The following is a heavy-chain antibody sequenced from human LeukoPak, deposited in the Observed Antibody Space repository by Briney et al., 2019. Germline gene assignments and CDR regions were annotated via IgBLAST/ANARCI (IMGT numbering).Heavy chain of an antibody. D-gene: IGHD3-10*02. J-gene: IGHJ6*04. CDR2: ISSSSSYI. CDR1: GFAFSSYS. Sequence: GGSLRLSCAASGFAFSSYSMNWVRQAPGKGLEWVSSISSSSSYIYYADSVEGRFTISRDNAKNSLYLQMNSLRAEDTAVYYCAELGITMIGGVWGKGTTVTISS. CDR3: AELGITMIGGV. V-gene: IGHV3-21*01.